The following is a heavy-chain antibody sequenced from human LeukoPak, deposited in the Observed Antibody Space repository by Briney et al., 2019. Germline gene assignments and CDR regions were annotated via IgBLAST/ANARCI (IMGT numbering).Heavy chain of an antibody. Sequence: PSGTLSLTCTVSGGSISSYYWSWIRQPPGKGLEWIAYIYYSGSTNYNPSLKSRLTISADTSTNQFSLQQSPVTAADTTVYYCASLVWVQLWAYFDYWGQGTLVTVSS. D-gene: IGHD5-18*01. CDR2: IYYSGST. J-gene: IGHJ4*02. CDR1: GGSISSYY. CDR3: ASLVWVQLWAYFDY. V-gene: IGHV4-59*01.